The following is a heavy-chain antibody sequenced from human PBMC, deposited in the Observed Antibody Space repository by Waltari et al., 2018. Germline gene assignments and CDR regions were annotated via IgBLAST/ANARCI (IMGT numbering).Heavy chain of an antibody. CDR1: GGSITNNY. Sequence: QVQLQESGPGLVKPSETLSLTCTVFGGSITNNYWIWFRQPPGGGLEWVGYISYSGSAYSNPSIKSRVTISVDTSKSQFSLKLSSVTAADTAVYYCARDSYSSSFDSWGQGTLVTVSS. V-gene: IGHV4-59*01. CDR3: ARDSYSSSFDS. CDR2: ISYSGSA. D-gene: IGHD6-13*01. J-gene: IGHJ4*02.